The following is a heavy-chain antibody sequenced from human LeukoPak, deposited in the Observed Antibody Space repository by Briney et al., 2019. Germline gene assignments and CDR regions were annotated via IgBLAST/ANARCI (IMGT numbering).Heavy chain of an antibody. V-gene: IGHV3-23*01. CDR2: VSASGRRT. D-gene: IGHD3-10*01. CDR3: AKDGQIRGAIPHYFES. J-gene: IGHJ4*02. CDR1: GFTFSNYG. Sequence: PGGSLRLSCAASGFTFSNYGMSWVRQASGGGLEWVSSVSASGRRTYYAGSVRGRFTISSDSSDNTLYLQMASLRAEDTAAYYCAKDGQIRGAIPHYFESCGQGTLVTVSS.